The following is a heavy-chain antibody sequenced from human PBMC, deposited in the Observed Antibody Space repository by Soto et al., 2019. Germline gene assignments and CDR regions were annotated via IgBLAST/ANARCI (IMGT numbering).Heavy chain of an antibody. CDR2: ISYDGSNK. CDR1: GFTFSSYA. D-gene: IGHD3-22*01. V-gene: IGHV3-30-3*01. CDR3: ARHPRGDSSGYHFDY. Sequence: GGSLRLSCAASGFTFSSYAMHWVRQAPGKGLEWVAVISYDGSNKYYADSVKGRFTISRDNSKNTLYLQMNSLRAEDTAVYYCARHPRGDSSGYHFDYWGQGTLVTVSS. J-gene: IGHJ4*02.